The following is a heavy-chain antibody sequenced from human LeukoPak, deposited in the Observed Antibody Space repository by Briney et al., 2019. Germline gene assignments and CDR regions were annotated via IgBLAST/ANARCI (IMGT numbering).Heavy chain of an antibody. J-gene: IGHJ4*02. D-gene: IGHD3-10*01. CDR3: ARDRAYYGSGSYGIDY. CDR1: GGSFSGYY. Sequence: SETLSLTCAVYGGSFSGYYWSWIRQPPGKGLEWIGEINHSGSTNYNPSLKSRVTISVDTSKNQFSLKLSSVTAADTAVYYCARDRAYYGSGSYGIDYWGQGTLVTVSS. V-gene: IGHV4-34*01. CDR2: INHSGST.